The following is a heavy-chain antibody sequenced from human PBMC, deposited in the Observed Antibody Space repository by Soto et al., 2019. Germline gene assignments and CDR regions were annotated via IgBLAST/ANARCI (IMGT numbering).Heavy chain of an antibody. D-gene: IGHD3-22*01. Sequence: EVQLVESGGGLVQPGRSLRLSCAASAFTFDDYAMHWVRQAPGKGLEWVSGISWNSGSIGYADSVKGRFTISRDNAKNSLYLQMNSLRAEDTALYYCAKGGGAHYDSSGYFIPFDYWGQGTLVTVSS. CDR2: ISWNSGSI. J-gene: IGHJ4*02. V-gene: IGHV3-9*01. CDR3: AKGGGAHYDSSGYFIPFDY. CDR1: AFTFDDYA.